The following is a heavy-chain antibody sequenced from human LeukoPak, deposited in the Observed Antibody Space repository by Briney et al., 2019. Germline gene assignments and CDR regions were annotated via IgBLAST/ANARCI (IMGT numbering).Heavy chain of an antibody. CDR2: INPSGGST. D-gene: IGHD6-13*01. CDR1: GYTFTSYY. Sequence: GPSVKVSCKASGYTFTSYYMHWVRQAPGQGLEWMGIINPSGGSTSYAQKFQGRVTMTRDTSTSTVYMELSSLRSEDTAVYYCARGPQMEQQLVQYYYYGMDVWGQGTTVIVSS. V-gene: IGHV1-46*01. CDR3: ARGPQMEQQLVQYYYYGMDV. J-gene: IGHJ6*02.